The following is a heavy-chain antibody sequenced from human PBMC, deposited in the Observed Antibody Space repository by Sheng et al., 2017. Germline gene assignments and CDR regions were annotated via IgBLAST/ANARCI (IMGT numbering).Heavy chain of an antibody. D-gene: IGHD2-15*01. J-gene: IGHJ4*02. CDR3: ARRLGGNDVY. CDR2: INSDGSII. Sequence: EVQLVESGGGLIQPGGSLRLSCAASGFTFSTYWMHWVRQAPGKGLVWVSRINSDGSIINYADSVKGRFTISRDNAKNTLYLRMNSLRAEDTAVYYCARRLGGNDVYWGQGTLVTVSS. CDR1: GFTFSTYW. V-gene: IGHV3-74*01.